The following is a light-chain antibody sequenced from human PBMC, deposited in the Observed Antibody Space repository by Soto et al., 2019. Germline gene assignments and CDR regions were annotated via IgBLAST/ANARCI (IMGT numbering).Light chain of an antibody. CDR3: QSYDRTLRGYV. J-gene: IGLJ1*01. V-gene: IGLV1-40*01. Sequence: QSVLTQPPSVSGAPGQTVTISCTGSNSNIGSPYGVHWYQQVPGKAPKLLIYGNDNRPSGVPDRFSGSKSASSASLAITGVQAEDEGEYYCQSYDRTLRGYVFGTGTKVTV. CDR2: GND. CDR1: NSNIGSPYG.